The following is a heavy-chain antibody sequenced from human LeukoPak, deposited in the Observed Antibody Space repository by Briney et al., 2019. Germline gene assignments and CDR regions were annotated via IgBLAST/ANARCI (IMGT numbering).Heavy chain of an antibody. V-gene: IGHV3-23*01. CDR1: GFTFSSYA. J-gene: IGHJ4*02. CDR3: AKDQKATYGSGSAEEGDY. Sequence: GGSLRLSCAASGFTFSSYAMSTVRQAPGQGLEGFSGISGSDGTTYYADSVKGRFTISRDNSKNTLYLQMNSLRAEDTAIYFCAKDQKATYGSGSAEEGDYWGQGTLVTVSS. D-gene: IGHD3-10*01. CDR2: ISGSDGTT.